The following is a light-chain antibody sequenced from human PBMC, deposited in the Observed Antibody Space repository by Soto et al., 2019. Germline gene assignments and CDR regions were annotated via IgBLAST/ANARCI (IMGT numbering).Light chain of an antibody. V-gene: IGLV1-40*01. J-gene: IGLJ2*01. Sequence: QSVLTQPPSVSGAPGQRVTISCTGSSSNIGTGYDVHWYQQLPGTAPKLLIYGDNNRPSGVPDRFSGSKSGTSASLAITGLQAEDEADYYCQSYDSSLSGSLFGGGTKLTAL. CDR1: SSNIGTGYD. CDR2: GDN. CDR3: QSYDSSLSGSL.